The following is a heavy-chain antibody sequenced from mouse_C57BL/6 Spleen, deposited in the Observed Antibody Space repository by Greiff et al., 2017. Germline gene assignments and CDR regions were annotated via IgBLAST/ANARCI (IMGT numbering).Heavy chain of an antibody. CDR2: ISSGGSYT. CDR3: AKQRFDYGSSFAY. D-gene: IGHD1-1*01. V-gene: IGHV5-6*01. Sequence: EVQGVESGGDLVKPGGSLKLSCAASGFTFSSYGMSWVRQTPDKRLEWVATISSGGSYTYYPDSVKGRFPISRDNAKNTLYLQMSSLKSEDTAMYYCAKQRFDYGSSFAYWGQGTLVTVSA. CDR1: GFTFSSYG. J-gene: IGHJ3*01.